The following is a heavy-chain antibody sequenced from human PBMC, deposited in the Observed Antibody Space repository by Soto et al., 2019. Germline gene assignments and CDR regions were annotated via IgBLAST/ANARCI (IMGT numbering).Heavy chain of an antibody. J-gene: IGHJ6*02. D-gene: IGHD2-2*02. CDR1: GYTFTSYA. CDR2: INAGNGNT. V-gene: IGHV1-3*01. Sequence: ASVTVSRKASGYTFTSYAMHWVRQAPGQRLEWMGWINAGNGNTKYSQKFQGRVTITRDTSASTDYMELSSLRSEDTAVYYCARVYCSSTRCYTYYYYGMDVWGQGTTVTVSS. CDR3: ARVYCSSTRCYTYYYYGMDV.